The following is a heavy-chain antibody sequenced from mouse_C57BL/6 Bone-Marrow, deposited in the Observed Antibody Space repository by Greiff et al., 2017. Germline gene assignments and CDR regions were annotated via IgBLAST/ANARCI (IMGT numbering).Heavy chain of an antibody. CDR1: GFSLTSYG. V-gene: IGHV2-5*01. CDR3: AKCGIFDGYYDYYAMDY. D-gene: IGHD2-3*01. J-gene: IGHJ4*01. CDR2: IWRGGST. Sequence: VKLVESGPGLVQPSQSLSITCTVSGFSLTSYGVHWVRQSPGKGLEWLGVIWRGGSTDYNAAFMSRLSITKDNSKSHVFFKMNTLQAYDTAICYCAKCGIFDGYYDYYAMDYWGQGTSVTVSS.